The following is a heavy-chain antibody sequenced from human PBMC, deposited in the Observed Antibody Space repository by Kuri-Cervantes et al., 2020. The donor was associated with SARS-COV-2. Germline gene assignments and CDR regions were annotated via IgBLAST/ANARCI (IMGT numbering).Heavy chain of an antibody. CDR3: ARASSSYAFDI. CDR1: GGSISSYY. V-gene: IGHV4-4*07. CDR2: IYTSGST. D-gene: IGHD6-6*01. J-gene: IGHJ3*02. Sequence: GSLRLSCTVSGGSISSYYWSWIRQPAGKGLEWIGRIYTSGSTNYNPSLKSRVTMSVDTSKNQFSLKLSSVTAADTAVYYCARASSSYAFDIWGQGTMVTVSS.